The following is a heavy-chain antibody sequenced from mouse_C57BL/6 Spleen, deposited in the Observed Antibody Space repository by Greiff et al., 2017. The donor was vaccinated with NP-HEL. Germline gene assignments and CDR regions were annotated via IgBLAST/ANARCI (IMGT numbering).Heavy chain of an antibody. Sequence: EVQLVESGAELVKPGASVKLSCTASGFNIKDYYMHWVKQRTEQGLEWIGRIDPEDGETKYAPKFQGKATITADTSSNTAYLQLSILTSEDTAVYYGAITTAEAWFAYWGQGTLVTVSA. CDR3: AITTAEAWFAY. D-gene: IGHD1-2*01. CDR1: GFNIKDYY. CDR2: IDPEDGET. J-gene: IGHJ3*01. V-gene: IGHV14-2*01.